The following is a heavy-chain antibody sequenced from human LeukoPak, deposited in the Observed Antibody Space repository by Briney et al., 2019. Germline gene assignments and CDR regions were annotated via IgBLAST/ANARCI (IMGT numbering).Heavy chain of an antibody. J-gene: IGHJ4*02. CDR1: GFTFSSYE. Sequence: GSLRLSCAASGFTFSSYEMNWVRQAPGKGLEWVSYISSSSSTIYYADSVKGRFTISRDNAKNSLYLQMNSLRAEDTAVYYCARDWSRGYSYGQGYWGQGTLVTVSS. V-gene: IGHV3-48*01. CDR3: ARDWSRGYSYGQGY. D-gene: IGHD5-18*01. CDR2: ISSSSSTI.